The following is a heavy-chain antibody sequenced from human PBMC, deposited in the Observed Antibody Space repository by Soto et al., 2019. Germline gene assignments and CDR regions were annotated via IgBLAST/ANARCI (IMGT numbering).Heavy chain of an antibody. CDR3: ARGWPEFYDSSGYYQTFDY. Sequence: SETLSLTCTVSGGSISSGGYYWSWIRQHPGKGLEWIGYIYYSGSTYYNLSLKSRVTTSVDTSKNQFSLKLSSVTAADTAVYYCARGWPEFYDSSGYYQTFDYWGQGTLVTVSS. CDR2: IYYSGST. D-gene: IGHD3-22*01. J-gene: IGHJ4*02. V-gene: IGHV4-31*03. CDR1: GGSISSGGYY.